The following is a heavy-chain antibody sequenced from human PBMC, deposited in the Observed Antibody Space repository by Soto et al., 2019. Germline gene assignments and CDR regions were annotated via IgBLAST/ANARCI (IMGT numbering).Heavy chain of an antibody. J-gene: IGHJ3*02. D-gene: IGHD2-15*01. CDR2: ISGSGGST. Sequence: GGSLRLSCAASGFTFSSYAMSWVRQAPGKGLEWVSAISGSGGSTYYADSVKGRFTISRDNSKNTLYLQMNSLRAEDTAVYYCAKGFYWGGGSLDAFDIWGQGTMVTVSS. V-gene: IGHV3-23*01. CDR3: AKGFYWGGGSLDAFDI. CDR1: GFTFSSYA.